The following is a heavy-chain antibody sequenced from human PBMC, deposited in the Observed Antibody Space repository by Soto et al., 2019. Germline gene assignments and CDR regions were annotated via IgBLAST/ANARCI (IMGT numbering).Heavy chain of an antibody. V-gene: IGHV3-23*01. D-gene: IGHD6-19*01. CDR3: AKVARWSSGSGIAVGASDWFDP. J-gene: IGHJ5*02. Sequence: GGSLRLSCAASGFTFSSYAMSWVRQAPGKGLEWVSAISGSGGSTYYADSVKGRFTISRDNSKNTLYLQMNSLRAEDTAVYYCAKVARWSSGSGIAVGASDWFDPWGQGTLVTVSS. CDR1: GFTFSSYA. CDR2: ISGSGGST.